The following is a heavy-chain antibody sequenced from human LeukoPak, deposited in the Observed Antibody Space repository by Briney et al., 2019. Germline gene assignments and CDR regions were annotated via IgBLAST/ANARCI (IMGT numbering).Heavy chain of an antibody. CDR1: GGSISSSSYY. CDR3: ARGPITMVRGVTPRYMDV. Sequence: PSETLSLTCTVSGGSISSSSYYWSWIRQPPGKGLEWIGEINHSGSTNYNPSLKSRVTISVDTSKNQFSLKLSSVTAADTAVYYCARGPITMVRGVTPRYMDVWGKGTTVTVSS. V-gene: IGHV4-39*07. D-gene: IGHD3-10*01. J-gene: IGHJ6*03. CDR2: INHSGST.